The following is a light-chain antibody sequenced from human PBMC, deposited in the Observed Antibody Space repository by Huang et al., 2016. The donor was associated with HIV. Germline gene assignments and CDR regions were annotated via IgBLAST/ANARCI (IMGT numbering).Light chain of an antibody. V-gene: IGKV3-15*01. CDR2: GAS. CDR1: QSVTS. CDR3: QQYNNWPSIT. J-gene: IGKJ5*01. Sequence: EIVMTQSPATLSVSPGERATLSCRASQSVTSLAWYQQKPGQTPRLLIYGASTRATGIPARVRGSGSGTDFTLTISSLQSEDFAVYYCQQYNNWPSITFGQGTRLEMK.